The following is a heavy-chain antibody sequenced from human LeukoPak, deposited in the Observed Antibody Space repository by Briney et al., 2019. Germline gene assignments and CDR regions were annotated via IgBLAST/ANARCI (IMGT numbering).Heavy chain of an antibody. J-gene: IGHJ4*02. CDR2: ISSSSSTI. D-gene: IGHD1-1*01. V-gene: IGHV3-48*01. CDR1: RFTFSSYS. CDR3: ARDMENWNDGSNFDY. Sequence: GGSLRLSCVASRFTFSSYSMNWVRQAPGKGLEWVSYISSSSSTIYYVDSLKGRFTLSRDNARNSLYLQMNSLRAEDTAVYYCARDMENWNDGSNFDYWGQGTLVTVSS.